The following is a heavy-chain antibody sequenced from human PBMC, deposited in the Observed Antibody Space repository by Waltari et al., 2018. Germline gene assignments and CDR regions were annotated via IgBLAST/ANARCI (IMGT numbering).Heavy chain of an antibody. V-gene: IGHV3-23*01. Sequence: EVQLLESGGGLVQPGGSLRLSCLASGFTSLTHAIHWVRQAPGKGVGWVSSIGCSDATYYADAVRGRCTVSRDYSDNPRHLQMDSLRADDTAVYFCAKPFYNWDDPLHSWGQGAPVTVSS. D-gene: IGHD1-20*01. J-gene: IGHJ1*01. CDR1: GFTSLTHA. CDR3: AKPFYNWDDPLHS. CDR2: IGCSDAT.